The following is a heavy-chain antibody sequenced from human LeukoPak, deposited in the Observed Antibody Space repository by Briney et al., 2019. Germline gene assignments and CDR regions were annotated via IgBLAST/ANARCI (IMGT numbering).Heavy chain of an antibody. CDR3: ARSGSDGSGSYYNNWFDP. Sequence: SVKVSCKASGGTFSSYAISWVRQAPGQGLEWMGRIIPILGIANYAQKSQGRVTITADKSTSTAYMELSSLRSEDTAVYYCARSGSDGSGSYYNNWFDPWGQGTLVTVSS. CDR2: IIPILGIA. V-gene: IGHV1-69*04. D-gene: IGHD3-10*01. J-gene: IGHJ5*02. CDR1: GGTFSSYA.